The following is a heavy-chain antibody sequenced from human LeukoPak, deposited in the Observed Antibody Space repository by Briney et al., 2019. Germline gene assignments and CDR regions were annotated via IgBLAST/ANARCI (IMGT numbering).Heavy chain of an antibody. Sequence: ASVKVSCKASGYTFTGYCMHWVRQAPGQGLEWMGWINPNSGGTNYAQKFQGRVTMTRDTSISTAYMELSRLRSDDTAVYYCARDQLGNYYDGSGYSKWGQGTLVTVSS. J-gene: IGHJ4*02. CDR2: INPNSGGT. D-gene: IGHD3-22*01. CDR1: GYTFTGYC. CDR3: ARDQLGNYYDGSGYSK. V-gene: IGHV1-2*02.